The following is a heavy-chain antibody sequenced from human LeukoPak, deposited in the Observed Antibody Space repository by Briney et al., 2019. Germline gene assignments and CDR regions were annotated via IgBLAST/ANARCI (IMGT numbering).Heavy chain of an antibody. J-gene: IGHJ4*02. CDR3: ARDGAWSGPFDY. CDR2: ISSTGSTI. Sequence: GGSLRLSCAASGFTFSSYSMNWVRQAPGKGLESVSYISSTGSTIYYADSVKGRFTISRDSAKNSLNLQMNSLRAEDTAVYYCARDGAWSGPFDYWGQGTLVTVSS. V-gene: IGHV3-48*01. CDR1: GFTFSSYS. D-gene: IGHD3-3*01.